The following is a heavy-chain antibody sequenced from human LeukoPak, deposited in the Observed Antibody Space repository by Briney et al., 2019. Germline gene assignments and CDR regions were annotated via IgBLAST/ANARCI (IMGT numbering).Heavy chain of an antibody. J-gene: IGHJ4*02. D-gene: IGHD6-13*01. V-gene: IGHV4-30-4*01. Sequence: SQTLSLTCTVSGGSISSGDYYWSWIRQPPGKGLEWIGYIYYSGSTYYNPSLKSRVTISVDTSKNQFSLKLSSVTAADTAVYYCASRIAAAGPRGGRPRTLPVDYWGQGTLVTVSS. CDR1: GGSISSGDYY. CDR2: IYYSGST. CDR3: ASRIAAAGPRGGRPRTLPVDY.